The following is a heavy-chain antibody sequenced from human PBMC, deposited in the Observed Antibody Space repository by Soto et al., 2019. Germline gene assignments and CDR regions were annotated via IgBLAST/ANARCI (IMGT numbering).Heavy chain of an antibody. CDR1: GFTFSSYA. D-gene: IGHD2-2*01. J-gene: IGHJ4*02. CDR3: INYCSSTSCYPNY. CDR2: ISGSGGST. V-gene: IGHV3-23*01. Sequence: QPGGSLRLSCAASGFTFSSYAMSWVRQAPGKGLEWVSAISGSGGSTYYADSVKGRFTISRDNSKNTLYLQMNSLRAEDTAVYYCINYCSSTSCYPNYWGQGTLVTVSS.